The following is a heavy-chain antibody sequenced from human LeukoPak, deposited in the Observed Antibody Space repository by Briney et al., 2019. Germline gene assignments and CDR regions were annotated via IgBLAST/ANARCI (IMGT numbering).Heavy chain of an antibody. D-gene: IGHD1-26*01. V-gene: IGHV3-21*04. J-gene: IGHJ3*02. Sequence: PGGSLRLSCAASGFTFSSYSMNWVRQAPGKGLEGVSSISGSNSYIYYADSMKGRFTISRDNAKNSLYLQMNSLRAEDTAVYYCARTMWEPKASFDIWGQGTMVTVSS. CDR1: GFTFSSYS. CDR3: ARTMWEPKASFDI. CDR2: ISGSNSYI.